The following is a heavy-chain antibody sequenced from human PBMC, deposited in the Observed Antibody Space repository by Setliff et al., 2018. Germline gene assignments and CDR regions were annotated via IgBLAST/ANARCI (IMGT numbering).Heavy chain of an antibody. CDR1: GDSISSGTYY. D-gene: IGHD4-17*01. CDR3: AKHGEESKVTTYLAS. Sequence: SETLSLTCTVSGDSISSGTYYWGWIRQPPGKGLEWIGSRYYSGHTYYNPSLKSRVAMXXXKAKNQFXXXXXXVXAXDTXIYYCAKHGEESKVTTYLASWGQGTLVTVSS. V-gene: IGHV4-39*01. CDR2: RYYSGHT. J-gene: IGHJ5*02.